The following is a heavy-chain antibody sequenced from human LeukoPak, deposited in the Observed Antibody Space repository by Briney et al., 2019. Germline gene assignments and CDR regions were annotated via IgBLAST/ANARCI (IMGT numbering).Heavy chain of an antibody. Sequence: PSETLSLTCTVSGYSISGGYYWGWIRQPPGKGLEWIGSIYHSGSTYYNPSLKSRVTISVDTSKNQFSLKLSSVTAADTAVYYCAREFAYQGDAFDIWGQGTMVTVSS. D-gene: IGHD3-16*01. CDR2: IYHSGST. CDR1: GYSISGGYY. V-gene: IGHV4-38-2*02. CDR3: AREFAYQGDAFDI. J-gene: IGHJ3*02.